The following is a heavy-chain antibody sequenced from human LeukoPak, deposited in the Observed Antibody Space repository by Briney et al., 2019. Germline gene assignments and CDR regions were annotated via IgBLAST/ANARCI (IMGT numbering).Heavy chain of an antibody. CDR3: AKDTTPYYDSSGYPGY. V-gene: IGHV3-30*02. J-gene: IGHJ4*02. CDR2: IRYDGGNK. D-gene: IGHD3-22*01. CDR1: GFTFSSYG. Sequence: PGGSLRLSCAASGFTFSSYGMHWVRQAPGKGLEWVAFIRYDGGNKYYADSVKGRFTISRDNSKNTLYLQMNSLRAEDTAVYYCAKDTTPYYDSSGYPGYWGQGTLVTVSS.